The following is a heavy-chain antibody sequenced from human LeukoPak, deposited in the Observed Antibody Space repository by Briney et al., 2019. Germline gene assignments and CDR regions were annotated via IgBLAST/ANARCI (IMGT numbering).Heavy chain of an antibody. CDR3: AKFHSPGRVTHFYWYFDL. V-gene: IGHV3-23*01. J-gene: IGHJ2*01. D-gene: IGHD2-21*02. CDR2: ISGSGGST. CDR1: GFTFSSYA. Sequence: GGSLRLSCAASGFTFSSYAMSWVRQAPGKGLEWVSTISGSGGSTDYADSVKGRFTLSRDNSKNTLFLQANSLRADDTAVYYCAKFHSPGRVTHFYWYFDLWGRGTLVTVSS.